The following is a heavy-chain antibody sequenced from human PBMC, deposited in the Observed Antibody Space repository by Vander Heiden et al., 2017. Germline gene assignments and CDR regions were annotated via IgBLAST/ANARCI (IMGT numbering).Heavy chain of an antibody. D-gene: IGHD2-15*01. V-gene: IGHV1-2*06. CDR2: INPNSGGT. CDR3: ARWGYCSGGSCRESYYYYYYGMDV. J-gene: IGHJ6*02. Sequence: QVQLVQSGAEVKKPGASVKVSCKASGYTFTGYYMHWVRQAPGQGLEWMGRINPNSGGTNYAQKFQGRVTMTRDTSISTAYRELSRLRSDDTAVYYCARWGYCSGGSCRESYYYYYYGMDVWGQGTTVTVSS. CDR1: GYTFTGYY.